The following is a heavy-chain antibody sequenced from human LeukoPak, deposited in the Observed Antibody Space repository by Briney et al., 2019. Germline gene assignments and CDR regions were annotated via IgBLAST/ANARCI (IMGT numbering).Heavy chain of an antibody. CDR2: IKKTGIET. V-gene: IGHV3-7*01. CDR1: GFTFSNYW. D-gene: IGHD2-15*01. J-gene: IGHJ4*02. CDR3: ARENGYCSGSDCYSYFDS. Sequence: PGGSLRLSCVASGFTFSNYWMQWVRQAPGKGLEWVAYIKKTGIETYYLDSVKGRFTITRDNNRNSLFLQMYSLRAEDTAVYFCARENGYCSGSDCYSYFDSWGQGTLVTVSS.